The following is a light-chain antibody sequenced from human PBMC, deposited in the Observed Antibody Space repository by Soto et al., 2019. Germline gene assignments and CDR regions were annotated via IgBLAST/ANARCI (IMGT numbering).Light chain of an antibody. J-gene: IGKJ4*01. CDR3: QQYGSVPLT. CDR1: ESVSTNY. Sequence: EIVLTQSPGTLSLSPGERATLSCRASESVSTNYLAWYQQKPGQAPRLLISDASSRATGIPDRFSGSGSGADFTLTINRLEPEDFAVYYCQQYGSVPLTFGGGTKVEIK. V-gene: IGKV3-20*01. CDR2: DAS.